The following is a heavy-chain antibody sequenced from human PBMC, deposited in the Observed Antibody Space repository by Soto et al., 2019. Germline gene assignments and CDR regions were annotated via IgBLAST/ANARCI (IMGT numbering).Heavy chain of an antibody. CDR1: GYTFTSYY. CDR2: INPSGGST. J-gene: IGHJ4*02. Sequence: ASVKVSCKASGYTFTSYYMHWVRQAPGQGLEWMGIINPSGGSTSYAQKFQGRVTISLGTSRNQFSLRLSAVTTADTAVYYCASGYFFHSGSYSYLDFWGQGTLVTVSS. D-gene: IGHD3-10*01. V-gene: IGHV1-46*01. CDR3: ASGYFFHSGSYSYLDF.